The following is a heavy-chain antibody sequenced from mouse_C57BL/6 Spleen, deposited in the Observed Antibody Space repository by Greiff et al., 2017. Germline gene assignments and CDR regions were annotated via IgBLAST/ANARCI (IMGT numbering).Heavy chain of an antibody. CDR1: GYTFTSYW. J-gene: IGHJ1*03. V-gene: IGHV1-64*01. CDR2: IHPYSGST. CDR3: AISDCDGDWCFDV. D-gene: IGHD2-4*01. Sequence: QVQLKQPGAELVKPGASVKLSCKASGYTFTSYWMHWVKQRPGQGLEWIGMIHPYSGSTNYNEKFKSKATLTVDKSSSTAYMQLSSLTSEDSAVXYCAISDCDGDWCFDVWGTGTTVTVSS.